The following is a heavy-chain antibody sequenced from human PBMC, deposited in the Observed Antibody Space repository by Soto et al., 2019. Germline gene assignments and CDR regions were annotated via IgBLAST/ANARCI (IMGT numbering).Heavy chain of an antibody. CDR2: IYHSGST. CDR3: ASTYYDISSGMDV. D-gene: IGHD3-9*01. CDR1: GGSISSGGYS. V-gene: IGHV4-30-2*01. Sequence: SETLSLTCAVSGGSISSGGYSWSWIRQPPGKGLEWIGYIYHSGSTYYNPSLKSRVTISVDRSKNQFSLKLSSVTAADTAVYYCASTYYDISSGMDVCGQGTTVTVSS. J-gene: IGHJ6*02.